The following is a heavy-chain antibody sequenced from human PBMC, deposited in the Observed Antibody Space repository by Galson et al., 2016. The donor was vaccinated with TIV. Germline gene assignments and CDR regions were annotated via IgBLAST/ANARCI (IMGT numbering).Heavy chain of an antibody. D-gene: IGHD3-3*01. V-gene: IGHV5-51*01. CDR3: ARHGYDFWNGQDYFFYGMDV. Sequence: QSGAEVKKPGESLKIACKTSGYKFSTYWMSWVRQMPGKGPEWVGHIYPGDSDTRCSPSFQGHVTISDDRSIDTAYLQWGSLKASDSAIYYCARHGYDFWNGQDYFFYGMDVWGQGTTVIVSS. CDR2: IYPGDSDT. J-gene: IGHJ6*02. CDR1: GYKFSTYW.